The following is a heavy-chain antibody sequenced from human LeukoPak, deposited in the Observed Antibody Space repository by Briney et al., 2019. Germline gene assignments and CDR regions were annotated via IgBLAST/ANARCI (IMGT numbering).Heavy chain of an antibody. D-gene: IGHD6-6*01. CDR3: ARDEEQLTRYDY. CDR2: ISAYNGNT. V-gene: IGHV1-18*01. CDR1: GYTFTSYG. J-gene: IGHJ4*02. Sequence: GESLKVSCKASGYTFTSYGISWVRQAPGQGLEWMGWISAYNGNTNYAQKLQGRVTMTTDTSTSTAYMELRSLRSDDTAVYYCARDEEQLTRYDYWGQGTLVTVS.